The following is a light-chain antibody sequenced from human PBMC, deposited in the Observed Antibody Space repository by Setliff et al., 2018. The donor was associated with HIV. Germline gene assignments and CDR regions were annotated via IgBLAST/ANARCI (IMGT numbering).Light chain of an antibody. CDR2: DVS. J-gene: IGLJ1*01. CDR1: SSDVGSYNY. V-gene: IGLV2-14*03. Sequence: QSALTQPASVSGFPGQSITISCTGSSSDVGSYNYVSWYQLHPGKAPKLMIFDVSERPSGVSNRFSGSKSGNTASLTISGLQAEDEANYYCLSHTSRSTYVFGTGTKVTVL. CDR3: LSHTSRSTYV.